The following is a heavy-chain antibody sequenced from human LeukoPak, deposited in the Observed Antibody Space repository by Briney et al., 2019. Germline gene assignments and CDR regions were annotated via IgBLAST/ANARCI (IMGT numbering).Heavy chain of an antibody. V-gene: IGHV4-39*01. CDR3: ARRLIKQLADYYYMDV. J-gene: IGHJ6*03. CDR2: IYYSGST. D-gene: IGHD6-6*01. Sequence: SETLSLTCTVSGDSITSGTFYWSWIRQPPGKGLEWIGCIYYSGSTYYNPSLKSRVTISVDTSKNQFSLKLSSVTAADTAVYYCARRLIKQLADYYYMDVWGKGTTVTVSS. CDR1: GDSITSGTFY.